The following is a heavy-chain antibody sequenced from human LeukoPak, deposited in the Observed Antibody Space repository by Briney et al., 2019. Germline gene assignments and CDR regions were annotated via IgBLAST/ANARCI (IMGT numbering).Heavy chain of an antibody. J-gene: IGHJ4*02. CDR3: ARGSGDGYNDFDY. V-gene: IGHV1-69*04. Sequence: GASVKVSCKASGGTFSSYAISWVRQAPGQGLEWMGRIIPILGIANYAQKFKGRVTITADKSTSTAYMELSSLRSEDTAVYYCARGSGDGYNDFDYWGQGTLVTVSS. CDR2: IIPILGIA. CDR1: GGTFSSYA. D-gene: IGHD5-24*01.